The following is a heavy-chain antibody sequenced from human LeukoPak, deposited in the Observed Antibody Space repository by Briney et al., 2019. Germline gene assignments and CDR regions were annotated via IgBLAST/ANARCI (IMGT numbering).Heavy chain of an antibody. J-gene: IGHJ4*02. Sequence: SGGSLRLSCAASGFTFSSYGMHWVRQAPGKGLEWVAVISYDGSNKYYADSVKGRFTISRDNSKNTVYLQMNSLRAEDTAVYYCAKDRYSSGWYSDFDYWGQGTLVTASS. D-gene: IGHD6-19*01. CDR2: ISYDGSNK. CDR3: AKDRYSSGWYSDFDY. V-gene: IGHV3-30*18. CDR1: GFTFSSYG.